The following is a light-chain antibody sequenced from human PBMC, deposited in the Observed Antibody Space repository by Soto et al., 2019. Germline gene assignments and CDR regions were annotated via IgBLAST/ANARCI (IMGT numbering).Light chain of an antibody. V-gene: IGKV3-11*01. CDR2: DVS. Sequence: EILMTQSPATLSGSPGETASLSCRASQSAGNFLAWYQQKPGQAPRLLISDVSNRATGIPARFSGSGSGTDFTLTISSLEPEDFAVYYSHQRSNWPLITFGQGTRLEIK. CDR3: HQRSNWPLIT. CDR1: QSAGNF. J-gene: IGKJ5*01.